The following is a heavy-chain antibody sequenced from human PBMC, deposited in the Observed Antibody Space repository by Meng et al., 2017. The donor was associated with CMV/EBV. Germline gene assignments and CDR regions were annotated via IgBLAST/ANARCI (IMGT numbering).Heavy chain of an antibody. CDR2: IRSKAYGGTT. CDR3: TANSGYSSSWFPGWFDP. V-gene: IGHV3-49*04. J-gene: IGHJ5*02. Sequence: GGSLRLSCTASGFTFGAYAMSWVRQAPGKGLEWVGFIRSKAYGGTTEYAASVKGRFTISRDDSKSIAYLQMNSLKTEDTAVYYCTANSGYSSSWFPGWFDPWGQGTLVTVSS. CDR1: GFTFGAYA. D-gene: IGHD6-13*01.